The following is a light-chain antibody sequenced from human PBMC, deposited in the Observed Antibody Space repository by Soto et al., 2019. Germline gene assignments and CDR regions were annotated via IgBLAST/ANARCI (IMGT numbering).Light chain of an antibody. CDR3: QQLRMYPST. J-gene: IGKJ4*01. V-gene: IGKV1-9*01. CDR1: QDIAIY. Sequence: IQLTQSPSSLSASVGDRVTITCRASQDIAIYLAWYQQKPGEAPKLLIYAESTLYGGVPSRFSGSGSGTDFALNITSLQAEDFATYYCQQLRMYPSTFGGGTKVEIK. CDR2: AES.